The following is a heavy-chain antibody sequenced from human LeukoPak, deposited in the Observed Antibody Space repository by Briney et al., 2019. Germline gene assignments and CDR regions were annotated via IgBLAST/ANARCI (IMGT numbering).Heavy chain of an antibody. D-gene: IGHD5-18*01. J-gene: IGHJ4*02. CDR1: GFTFSNYA. Sequence: GGSLRLSCAASGFTFSNYAMSWVRQAPGKGLEWVSAIAPGGDGTYYADSVKGRFTISRDNSRNTLYLQMDSLRAEDTAVYYCARESRIQLWLLDYWGQGTLVTVSS. CDR2: IAPGGDGT. CDR3: ARESRIQLWLLDY. V-gene: IGHV3-23*01.